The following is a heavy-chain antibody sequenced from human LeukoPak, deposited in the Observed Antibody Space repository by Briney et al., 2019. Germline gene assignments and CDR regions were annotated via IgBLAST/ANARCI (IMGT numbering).Heavy chain of an antibody. V-gene: IGHV3-48*04. D-gene: IGHD6-13*01. Sequence: GGSLRLSCAASGFTFSSYSMNWVRQAPGKGLEWLSYISSGSSTIYYADSVKGQFTISRDNAKNSLYLQMNSLRAEDTAAYYCAREVTGIAVTGLQHNWFDPWGQGTLVTVSS. CDR2: ISSGSSTI. J-gene: IGHJ5*02. CDR3: AREVTGIAVTGLQHNWFDP. CDR1: GFTFSSYS.